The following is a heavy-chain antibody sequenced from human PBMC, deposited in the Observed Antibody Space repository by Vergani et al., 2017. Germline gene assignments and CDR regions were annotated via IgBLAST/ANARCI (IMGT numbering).Heavy chain of an antibody. CDR1: GFTLSDHV. J-gene: IGHJ5*02. D-gene: IGHD6-13*01. Sequence: EVQLVESGGGLVQPGGSLRLSCAASGFTLSDHVMDWVRQGPGKGLEWVGRSRNKARSYTTEYSASVKGRFTISRDDSRNSLYLQMNSLRAEDTAVYYCARDPYSSSWYWFDPWGQGTLVTVSS. V-gene: IGHV3-72*01. CDR2: SRNKARSYTT. CDR3: ARDPYSSSWYWFDP.